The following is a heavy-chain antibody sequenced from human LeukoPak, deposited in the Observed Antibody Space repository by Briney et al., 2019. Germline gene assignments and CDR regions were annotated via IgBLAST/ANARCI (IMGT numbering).Heavy chain of an antibody. Sequence: GGSLRLSCAASGFPFSSYSMNWVRPAPGKGLEWVSSISSSSSYIYYADSVKGRFTISRDNAKNSLYLQMNSLRAEDTAVYYCARKYSYGYFDYWGQGTLVTVSS. V-gene: IGHV3-21*01. CDR3: ARKYSYGYFDY. D-gene: IGHD5-18*01. CDR1: GFPFSSYS. J-gene: IGHJ4*02. CDR2: ISSSSSYI.